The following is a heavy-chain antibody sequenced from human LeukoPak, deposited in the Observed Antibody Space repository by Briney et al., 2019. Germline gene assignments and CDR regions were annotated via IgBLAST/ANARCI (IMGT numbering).Heavy chain of an antibody. CDR3: ARRYCSSTSCNPYFFDY. D-gene: IGHD2-2*01. CDR1: GYRFTNYW. Sequence: GEPLKISCKGSGYRFTNYWLGWVRQMPGKGLEWMGIITPGDSDSRYSPSFQGQVTISADKSISTAYLRWSSLKASDTAMYYCARRYCSSTSCNPYFFDYWGQGTLVTASS. J-gene: IGHJ4*02. V-gene: IGHV5-51*01. CDR2: ITPGDSDS.